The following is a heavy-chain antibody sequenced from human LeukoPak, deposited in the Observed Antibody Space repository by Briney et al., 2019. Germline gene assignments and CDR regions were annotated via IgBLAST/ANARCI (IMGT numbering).Heavy chain of an antibody. CDR1: GFTFSSFG. V-gene: IGHV3-30*18. J-gene: IGHJ4*02. D-gene: IGHD3-22*01. Sequence: GGSLRLSCAASGFTFSSFGMHWVRQAPGKGVEGGANISYDGSLKYYADSVKGRFTISRDNSKNTLYLQISSLRVEDTAVYYCAKETYDSSGYYFAYFDYWGQGTLVTVSA. CDR2: ISYDGSLK. CDR3: AKETYDSSGYYFAYFDY.